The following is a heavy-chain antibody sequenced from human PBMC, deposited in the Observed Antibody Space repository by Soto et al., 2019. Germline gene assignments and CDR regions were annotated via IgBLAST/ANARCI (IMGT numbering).Heavy chain of an antibody. CDR3: AKSQEIGTHFFDS. CDR2: IGTAGDT. D-gene: IGHD6-13*01. Sequence: GVLILSCEASGFTFSGFDMHWVRQPTGKGLEWVSSIGTAGDTYYAVSVKGRFTISRDNAKNSLSLQMNSLRAGDMAVYFCAKSQEIGTHFFDSWGQGTQVTVSS. CDR1: GFTFSGFD. J-gene: IGHJ4*02. V-gene: IGHV3-13*01.